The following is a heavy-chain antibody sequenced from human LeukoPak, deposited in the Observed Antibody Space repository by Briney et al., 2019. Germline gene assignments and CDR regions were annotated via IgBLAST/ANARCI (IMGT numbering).Heavy chain of an antibody. CDR1: GGSISSYF. V-gene: IGHV4-4*07. Sequence: SETLSLTCTVSGGSISSYFWSWIRQPAGKGLEWIGRMYTSGSTNYNPSLKSRVTMSVDTSKNQFSLNLSSVTAADTAVYYCAREGYCSGGSCDNWFDPWGQGTLVTVSS. CDR2: MYTSGST. D-gene: IGHD2-15*01. J-gene: IGHJ5*02. CDR3: AREGYCSGGSCDNWFDP.